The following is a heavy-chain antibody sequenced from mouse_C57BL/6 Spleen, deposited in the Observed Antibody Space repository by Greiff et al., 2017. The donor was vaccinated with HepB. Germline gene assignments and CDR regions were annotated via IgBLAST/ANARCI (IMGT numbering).Heavy chain of an antibody. CDR1: GYTFTSYW. V-gene: IGHV1-7*01. Sequence: QVQLQPSGAELANPGASVKLSCKASGYTFTSYWMHWVNQRPGQGLEWIGYINPSSGSTKYNQKFKDKATLTADKSARTAYMQLSSLTYEDSAVYYCARITTVVATSGYYFDYWGQGTTLTVAS. D-gene: IGHD1-1*01. CDR2: INPSSGST. J-gene: IGHJ2*01. CDR3: ARITTVVATSGYYFDY.